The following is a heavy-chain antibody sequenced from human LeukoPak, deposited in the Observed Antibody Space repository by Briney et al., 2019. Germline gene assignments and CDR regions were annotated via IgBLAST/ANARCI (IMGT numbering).Heavy chain of an antibody. CDR1: GYSISSGYY. J-gene: IGHJ4*02. CDR3: ASPPNVWGSYRPVGYFDY. CDR2: IYYSGST. V-gene: IGHV4-38-2*02. Sequence: SETLSLTCTVSGYSISSGYYWGWIRQPPGKGLEWIGSIYYSGSTYYNPSLKSRVTISVDTSKNQFSLKLSSVTAADTAVYYCASPPNVWGSYRPVGYFDYWGQGTLVTVSS. D-gene: IGHD3-16*02.